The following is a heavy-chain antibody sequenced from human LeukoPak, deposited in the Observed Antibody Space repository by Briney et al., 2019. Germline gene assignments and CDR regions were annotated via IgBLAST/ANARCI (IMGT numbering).Heavy chain of an antibody. CDR2: ISYDGSNK. J-gene: IGHJ4*02. Sequence: GGSLRLSCAASGFTFSSYGMHWVRQAPGKGLEWVAIISYDGSNKYYADSVKGRFTISRDNSKNTLYLQMNSLRAEDTAVYYCAAQAGVDYWGQGTLVTVSS. V-gene: IGHV3-30*03. CDR1: GFTFSSYG. CDR3: AAQAGVDY.